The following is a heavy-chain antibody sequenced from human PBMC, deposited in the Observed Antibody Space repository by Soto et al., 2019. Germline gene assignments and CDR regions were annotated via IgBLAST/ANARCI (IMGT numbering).Heavy chain of an antibody. CDR1: GFTFSSYA. D-gene: IGHD3-9*01. CDR3: AKIVLTGYYVFDY. Sequence: EVQLLESGGGLVQPGGSLRLSCAASGFTFSSYAMSWVRQAPGKGLEWVSAISGSGGSTYYADSVKGRFTISRDNSKNTLYLQMKSLRAEYTAVYYCAKIVLTGYYVFDYWGQGTLVTVSS. V-gene: IGHV3-23*01. CDR2: ISGSGGST. J-gene: IGHJ4*02.